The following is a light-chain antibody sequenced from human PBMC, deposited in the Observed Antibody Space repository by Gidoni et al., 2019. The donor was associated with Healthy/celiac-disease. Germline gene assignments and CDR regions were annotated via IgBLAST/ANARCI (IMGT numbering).Light chain of an antibody. CDR3: QQYGSSPSIT. V-gene: IGKV3-20*01. CDR2: GAS. Sequence: EIVLTQSPCTLSSSPGERATLSCRASQSVSSSYLAWYQQKPGQAPRLLIYGASSRAAGIPDRFSGSGSGTDFTLTISRLEPEDFAVYYCQQYGSSPSITFGQGTRLEIK. J-gene: IGKJ5*01. CDR1: QSVSSSY.